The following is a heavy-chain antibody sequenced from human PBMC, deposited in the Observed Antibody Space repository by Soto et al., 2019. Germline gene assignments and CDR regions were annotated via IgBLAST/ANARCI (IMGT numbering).Heavy chain of an antibody. V-gene: IGHV4-59*01. J-gene: IGHJ4*02. D-gene: IGHD1-1*01. CDR2: IYYSGST. CDR1: GGSISTYY. CDR3: ARGGTRYHGFDY. Sequence: PSETLSLTCTVSGGSISTYYWSWIGRPPGKGLERIGYIYYSGSTNYNPSLKSRVTMSVDTSKNQFSLELNSVTAADTAVYYCARGGTRYHGFDYWGPGTLVSVPS.